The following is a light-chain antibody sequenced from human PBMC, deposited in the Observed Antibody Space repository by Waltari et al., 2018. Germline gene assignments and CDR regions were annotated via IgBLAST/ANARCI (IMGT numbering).Light chain of an antibody. J-gene: IGLJ1*01. CDR2: DTS. CDR1: TGAVTSGHY. V-gene: IGLV7-46*01. Sequence: QAVVTQEPSLTVSPGGTVTLTCGSSTGAVTSGHYPYWFQQKPCQAPRTLIYDTSNKHSWTPARFSGSLLGGKAALTLSGAQPEDEAEYYCLLSYSGALYVFGTGTKVTVL. CDR3: LLSYSGALYV.